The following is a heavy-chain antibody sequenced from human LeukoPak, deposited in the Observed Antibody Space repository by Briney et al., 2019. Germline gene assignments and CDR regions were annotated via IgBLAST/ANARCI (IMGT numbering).Heavy chain of an antibody. J-gene: IGHJ6*02. V-gene: IGHV1-18*01. CDR1: GYTFTSYG. CDR2: ISAYNGNT. Sequence: ASVKVSCKASGYTFTSYGISWVRQAPGQGLEWMGWISAYNGNTNYAQKLQGRVTMTTDTSTSTAYMELRSLRSDDTAVYYCARDPDCSSTSCLYYYYYGMDVWGQGTTVTVSS. D-gene: IGHD2-2*01. CDR3: ARDPDCSSTSCLYYYYYGMDV.